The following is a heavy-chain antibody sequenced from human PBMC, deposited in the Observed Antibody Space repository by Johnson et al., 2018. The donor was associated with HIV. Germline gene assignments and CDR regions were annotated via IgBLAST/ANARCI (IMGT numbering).Heavy chain of an antibody. Sequence: VQLVESGGGLVQPGGSLRLSFGASGFIFSNYAMSWVRQAPGKGLEWVSGISGSGGSTYYADSVKGRFTISRDNSKNTLYLQMNSLTTEDTAVYYCTTAIVIDAFDIWGQGTMVTVSS. V-gene: IGHV3-23*04. J-gene: IGHJ3*02. CDR2: ISGSGGST. CDR3: TTAIVIDAFDI. CDR1: GFIFSNYA. D-gene: IGHD3-16*02.